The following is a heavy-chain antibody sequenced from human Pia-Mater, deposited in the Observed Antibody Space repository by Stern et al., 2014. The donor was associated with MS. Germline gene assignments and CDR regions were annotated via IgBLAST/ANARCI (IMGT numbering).Heavy chain of an antibody. D-gene: IGHD4-17*01. V-gene: IGHV4-31*03. CDR1: GGTISSGGYY. Sequence: VQLVESGPGLVKPSQTLSLTCTVSGGTISSGGYYWSWIRQHPGKGLEWIGYIYYSGRTYYNPSLKSRVTISVDTSKNQFSLKLGSVTSADTAVYYCARAPDYGAYVDYWGQGTLVTVSS. J-gene: IGHJ4*02. CDR2: IYYSGRT. CDR3: ARAPDYGAYVDY.